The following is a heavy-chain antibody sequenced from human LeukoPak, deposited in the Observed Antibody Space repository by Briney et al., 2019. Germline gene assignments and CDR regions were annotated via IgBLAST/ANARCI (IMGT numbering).Heavy chain of an antibody. V-gene: IGHV3-48*03. CDR1: GFTFSSYE. CDR3: ARVPCDY. CDR2: ISSSGSNI. J-gene: IGHJ4*02. Sequence: PGGSLRLSCAASGFTFSSYEMNWFRQAPGKGLEWVSYISSSGSNIYYADSVKGRFTISRDNAKNSLYLQMNSLRAEDTAVYYCARVPCDYWGQGTPVTVSS.